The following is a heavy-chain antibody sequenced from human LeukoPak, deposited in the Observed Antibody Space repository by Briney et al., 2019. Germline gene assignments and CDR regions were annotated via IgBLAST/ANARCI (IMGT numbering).Heavy chain of an antibody. CDR2: ISSSSSYI. CDR3: ARVAAVAGADFDY. J-gene: IGHJ4*02. V-gene: IGHV3-21*01. CDR1: GFTFSSYS. Sequence: GGSLRLSRAASGFTFSSYSMNWVRQAPGKGLEWGSSISSSSSYIYYADSVKGRFTTSRDNAKNSLYLQMNSLRAEDTAVYYCARVAAVAGADFDYWGQGTLVTVSS. D-gene: IGHD6-19*01.